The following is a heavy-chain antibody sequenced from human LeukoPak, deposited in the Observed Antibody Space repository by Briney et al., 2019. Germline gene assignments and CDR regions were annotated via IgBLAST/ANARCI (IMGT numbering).Heavy chain of an antibody. Sequence: SETLSLTCAVYGGSFSGYYWSWIRQPPGKGLEWIGGINHSGSTNYNPSLKSRVTISVDTSKNQFSLKLSSVTAADTAVYYCARGSRYKAFDIWGQGTMVTVSS. CDR3: ARGSRYKAFDI. D-gene: IGHD1-1*01. CDR1: GGSFSGYY. J-gene: IGHJ3*02. CDR2: INHSGST. V-gene: IGHV4-34*01.